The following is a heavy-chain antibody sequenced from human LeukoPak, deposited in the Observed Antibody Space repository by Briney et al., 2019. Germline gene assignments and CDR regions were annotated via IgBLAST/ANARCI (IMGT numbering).Heavy chain of an antibody. V-gene: IGHV3-33*01. Sequence: GGSLRLSCAASGFSFSVYGMHWVRQAPGKGPEWVAVIWNDGSNKYYADSVKGRFTVSRDNSKNTLYLQMNSLRAEDTAVYSCARASGPFDYWGQGTLVTVSS. CDR3: ARASGPFDY. J-gene: IGHJ4*02. CDR2: IWNDGSNK. CDR1: GFSFSVYG. D-gene: IGHD3-10*01.